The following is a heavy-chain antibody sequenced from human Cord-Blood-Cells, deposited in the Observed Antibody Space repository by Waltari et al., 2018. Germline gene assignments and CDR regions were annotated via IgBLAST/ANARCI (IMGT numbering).Heavy chain of an antibody. V-gene: IGHV3-30*18. J-gene: IGHJ4*02. D-gene: IGHD3-10*01. CDR2: IGYDGSNK. Sequence: QVQLVESGGGVVQPGRSLRLSWAASGFTFSSFGMHRARTAPGQGLEWVAVIGYDGSNKYYADSVKGRFTISRDNSKNTLYLQMNSLRAEDTAMYYCAKDLGRKAGSYYRGFDYWGQGTLVTVSS. CDR3: AKDLGRKAGSYYRGFDY. CDR1: GFTFSSFG.